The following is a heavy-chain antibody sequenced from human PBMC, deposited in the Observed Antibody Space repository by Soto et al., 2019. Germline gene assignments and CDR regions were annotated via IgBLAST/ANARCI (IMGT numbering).Heavy chain of an antibody. Sequence: SETLSLTCTVSGGSISSGGYYWSWIRQHPGKGLEWIGYIYCSGSTYYNPSLKSRVTISVDTSKNQFSLKLSSVTAADTAVYYCARDRGSSGYAGNFDYWGQGTLVTVPQ. V-gene: IGHV4-31*03. CDR1: GGSISSGGYY. D-gene: IGHD5-12*01. CDR2: IYCSGST. CDR3: ARDRGSSGYAGNFDY. J-gene: IGHJ4*02.